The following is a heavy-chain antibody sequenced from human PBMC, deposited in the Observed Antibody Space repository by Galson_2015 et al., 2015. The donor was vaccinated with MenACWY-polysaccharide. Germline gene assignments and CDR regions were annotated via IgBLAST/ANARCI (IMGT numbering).Heavy chain of an antibody. CDR1: GFIFSRNN. D-gene: IGHD3-22*01. CDR2: ISGSGSYK. V-gene: IGHV3-21*01. Sequence: SLRLSCAASGFIFSRNNMNWVRQAPGKGLEWVSSISGSGSYKHYGDSVKGRFTISRDNVRNSQYLQMNSLRAEDTAVYYCAREDSGGYYQLDYWGQGTLVTVS. CDR3: AREDSGGYYQLDY. J-gene: IGHJ4*02.